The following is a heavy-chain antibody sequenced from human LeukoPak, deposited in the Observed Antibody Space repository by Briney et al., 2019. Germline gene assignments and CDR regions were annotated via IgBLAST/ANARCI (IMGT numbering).Heavy chain of an antibody. D-gene: IGHD3-3*01. CDR3: ARGPSLFYLAEYFQH. V-gene: IGHV3-21*01. CDR2: ISSSSSYI. CDR1: GFTLSSYS. J-gene: IGHJ1*01. Sequence: GGSLRLSCAASGFTLSSYSMNWVRQAPGKGLEWVSSISSSSSYIYYADSVKGRFTISRDNAKNSLYLQMNSLRAEDTAVYYCARGPSLFYLAEYFQHWGQGTLVTVSS.